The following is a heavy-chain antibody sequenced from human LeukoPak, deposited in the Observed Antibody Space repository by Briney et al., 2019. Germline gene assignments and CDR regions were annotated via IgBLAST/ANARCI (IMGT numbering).Heavy chain of an antibody. V-gene: IGHV3-9*01. CDR2: ISWNSGSI. CDR3: ARPYSMDPGSLDY. J-gene: IGHJ4*02. D-gene: IGHD2/OR15-2a*01. Sequence: PGGSLRLSCAASGFTFDDYAMPWVRQAPGKGLEWVSGISWNSGSIGYADSVKGRFTISRDNSKNTLYLQMNSLRAEDTAVYYCARPYSMDPGSLDYWGQGTLVTVSS. CDR1: GFTFDDYA.